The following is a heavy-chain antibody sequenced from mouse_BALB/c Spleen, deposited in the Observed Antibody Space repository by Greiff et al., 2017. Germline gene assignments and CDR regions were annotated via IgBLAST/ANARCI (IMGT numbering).Heavy chain of an antibody. CDR1: GFTFSSFG. J-gene: IGHJ4*01. CDR2: ISSGSSTI. Sequence: EVNVVESGGGLVQPGGSRKLSCAASGFTFSSFGMHWVRQAPEKGLEWVAYISSGSSTIYYADTVKGRFTISRDNPKNTLFLHMTSLRSEDTAMYYCARGSSYGYAMDYWGQGTSVTVSS. V-gene: IGHV5-17*02. CDR3: ARGSSYGYAMDY. D-gene: IGHD1-1*01.